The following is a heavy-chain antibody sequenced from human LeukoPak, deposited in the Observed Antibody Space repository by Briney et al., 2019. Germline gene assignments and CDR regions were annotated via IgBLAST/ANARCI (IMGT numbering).Heavy chain of an antibody. CDR1: GGSISSYY. D-gene: IGHD5-18*01. Sequence: PSETLSLTCTVSGGSISSYYWSWIRQPPGKGLEWIGYIYYSGGTNYNPSLKSRVTISVDTSKNQFSLKLSSVTAADTAVYYCASGAYSFYYMDVWGKGTTVTISS. V-gene: IGHV4-59*01. J-gene: IGHJ6*03. CDR3: ASGAYSFYYMDV. CDR2: IYYSGGT.